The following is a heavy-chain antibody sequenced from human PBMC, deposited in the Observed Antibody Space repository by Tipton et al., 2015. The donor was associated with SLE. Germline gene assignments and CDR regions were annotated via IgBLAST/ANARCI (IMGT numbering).Heavy chain of an antibody. V-gene: IGHV4-59*08. CDR3: TRKSTTSDL. D-gene: IGHD2/OR15-2a*01. J-gene: IGHJ2*01. CDR1: GGSISNYY. CDR2: LSYGGST. Sequence: TLSLTCTVSGGSISNYYWSWIRQSPGKGLGWIVYLSYGGSTNYNPSLKSRVTISVDTSKNQVSLKLSSVTAADTAVYYCTRKSTTSDLWGRGALVTVSS.